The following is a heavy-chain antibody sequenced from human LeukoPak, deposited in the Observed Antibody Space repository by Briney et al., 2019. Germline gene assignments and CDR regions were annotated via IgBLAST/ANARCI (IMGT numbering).Heavy chain of an antibody. V-gene: IGHV4-39*01. CDR2: IYFTGNT. CDR1: GGSISSDPYF. D-gene: IGHD3-16*01. J-gene: IGHJ4*02. Sequence: PSETLSLTCTVSGGSISSDPYFWGWIRQPPGKGLEWIANIYFTGNTYYNPSLKSRATISVDTSKNQFSLTLSSVTAADTAVYYCASEAHRGGGFDSWGQGTLVTVSS. CDR3: ASEAHRGGGFDS.